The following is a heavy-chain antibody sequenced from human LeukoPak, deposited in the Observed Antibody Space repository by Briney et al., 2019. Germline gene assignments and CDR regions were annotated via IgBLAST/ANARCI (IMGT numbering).Heavy chain of an antibody. V-gene: IGHV3-7*01. CDR3: ARVQGGWFGELLSKGGAFDI. J-gene: IGHJ3*02. Sequence: GGSLRLSCAASGFTFSSYWMSWVRQAPGKGLEWVANIKQDGSEKYYVDSVKGRFTISRDNAKNSLYLQMNSLRAEDTAVYYCARVQGGWFGELLSKGGAFDIWGQGTMVTVSS. D-gene: IGHD3-10*01. CDR2: IKQDGSEK. CDR1: GFTFSSYW.